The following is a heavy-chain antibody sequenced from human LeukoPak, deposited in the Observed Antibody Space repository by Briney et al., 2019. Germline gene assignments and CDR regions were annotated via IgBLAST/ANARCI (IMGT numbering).Heavy chain of an antibody. CDR3: ARTSYDFWSGYPHPFDY. J-gene: IGHJ4*02. CDR2: IYYSGST. D-gene: IGHD3-3*01. CDR1: GGSISSGGYY. V-gene: IGHV4-31*03. Sequence: SETLSLTRTVSGGSISSGGYYWSWIRQHPGKGLEWIGYIYYSGSTYYNPSLKSRVTISVDTSKNQFSLKLSSVTAADTAVYYCARTSYDFWSGYPHPFDYWGQGTLVTVSS.